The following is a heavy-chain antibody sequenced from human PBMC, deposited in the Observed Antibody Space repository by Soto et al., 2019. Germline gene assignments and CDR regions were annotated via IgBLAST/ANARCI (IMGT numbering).Heavy chain of an antibody. V-gene: IGHV4-39*01. J-gene: IGHJ4*02. Sequence: SETLSLTCTFSGGSVTNSSYYWGWIRQSPGKGLEWIGSVYYRGRSYSRSSVKSRVTISVDTSKNRFSLSLDSVTASDTAVYFCVSQRTTVPTQAYFDYWGPGALVTVSS. D-gene: IGHD4-17*01. CDR3: VSQRTTVPTQAYFDY. CDR1: GGSVTNSSYY. CDR2: VYYRGRS.